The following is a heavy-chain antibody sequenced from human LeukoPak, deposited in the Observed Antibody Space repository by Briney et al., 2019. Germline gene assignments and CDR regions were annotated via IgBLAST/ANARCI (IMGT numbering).Heavy chain of an antibody. CDR2: ISSSGSTI. CDR1: GFTFSDYY. Sequence: GGSLRLSCAASGFTFSDYYMSWIRQAPGKGVEGVSYISSSGSTIYYADSVKGRFTISRDNAKNSLYLQMTSLRAEHTAVYYCARRTGITYYFDYWGQGTLVTVSS. D-gene: IGHD3-16*01. CDR3: ARRTGITYYFDY. J-gene: IGHJ4*02. V-gene: IGHV3-11*01.